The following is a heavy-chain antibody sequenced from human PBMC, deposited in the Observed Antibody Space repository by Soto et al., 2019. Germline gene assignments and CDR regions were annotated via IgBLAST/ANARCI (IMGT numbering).Heavy chain of an antibody. CDR1: GFTFSSYA. V-gene: IGHV3-30-3*01. Sequence: QVQLVESGGGVVQPGRSLRLSCAASGFTFSSYAMHWVRQAPGKGLEWVAVISYDGSNKYYADSVKGRFTISRDNSKNTLYLQMNSLRAEDTAVYYCARDHGDSSGYNANDYWGQGTLVTVSS. J-gene: IGHJ4*02. D-gene: IGHD3-22*01. CDR3: ARDHGDSSGYNANDY. CDR2: ISYDGSNK.